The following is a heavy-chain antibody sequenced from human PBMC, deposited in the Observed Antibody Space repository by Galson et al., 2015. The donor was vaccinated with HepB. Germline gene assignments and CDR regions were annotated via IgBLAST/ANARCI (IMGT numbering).Heavy chain of an antibody. D-gene: IGHD1-26*01. CDR2: IRSKANSYAT. V-gene: IGHV3-73*01. CDR3: TRRRVGATSPFDP. Sequence: SLRLSCAASGFTFSGSAMHWVRQASGKGLEWVGRIRSKANSYATAYAASVKGRFTISRDDSKNTAYLQMNSLRTEDTAVYYCTRRRVGATSPFDPWGQGTLVTVSS. CDR1: GFTFSGSA. J-gene: IGHJ5*02.